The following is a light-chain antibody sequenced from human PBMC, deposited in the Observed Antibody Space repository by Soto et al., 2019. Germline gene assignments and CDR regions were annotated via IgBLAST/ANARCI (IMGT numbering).Light chain of an antibody. CDR2: KDS. Sequence: SYELTQPPSVSLSPGQTAILTCSGEALPKQFAYWYQQKPGQAPLLVIYKDSERPSGIPERFSGSSSGTTATLTINAAQAEDESDYYCQSADSSGTYYVFGAGTKVTVL. J-gene: IGLJ1*01. CDR3: QSADSSGTYYV. V-gene: IGLV3-25*03. CDR1: ALPKQF.